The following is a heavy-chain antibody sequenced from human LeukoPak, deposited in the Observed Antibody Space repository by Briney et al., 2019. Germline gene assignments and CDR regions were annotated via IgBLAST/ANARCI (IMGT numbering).Heavy chain of an antibody. D-gene: IGHD1-26*01. Sequence: GGSLRLSCAASGFTFSSYAMSWVRQAPGKGLEWVSSISSSSSYIYYADSVKGRFTISRDNAKNSLYLQMNSLRAEDTAVYYCARDAGELRDAFDIWGQGTMVTVSS. J-gene: IGHJ3*02. V-gene: IGHV3-21*01. CDR3: ARDAGELRDAFDI. CDR2: ISSSSSYI. CDR1: GFTFSSYA.